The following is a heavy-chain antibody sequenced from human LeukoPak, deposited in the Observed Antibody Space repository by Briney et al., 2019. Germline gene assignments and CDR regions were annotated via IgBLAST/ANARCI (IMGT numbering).Heavy chain of an antibody. CDR3: AKTSSGWKYYFDY. Sequence: GGSLRLSCAPSGFTFDDYAMHWVRHAPGRGLEWVSGISWNSGSIGYADSVKGRFTISRDNAKNSLYLQMNSLRAEDTALYYCAKTSSGWKYYFDYWGQGTLVTVSS. J-gene: IGHJ4*02. D-gene: IGHD6-19*01. V-gene: IGHV3-9*01. CDR1: GFTFDDYA. CDR2: ISWNSGSI.